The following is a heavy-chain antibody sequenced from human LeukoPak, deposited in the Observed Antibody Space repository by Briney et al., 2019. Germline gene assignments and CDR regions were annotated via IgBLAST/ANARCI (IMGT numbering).Heavy chain of an antibody. J-gene: IGHJ6*03. CDR3: ARGSGYDHYYYYYYMDV. Sequence: GGSLRLSCAASGFTFSSYAMSWVRQAPGKGLEWVSAISGSGGSTYYADSVKGRFTISRDNSKNTLYLQMNSLRAEDTAVYYCARGSGYDHYYYYYYMDVWGKGTTVTVSS. CDR2: ISGSGGST. CDR1: GFTFSSYA. D-gene: IGHD5-12*01. V-gene: IGHV3-23*01.